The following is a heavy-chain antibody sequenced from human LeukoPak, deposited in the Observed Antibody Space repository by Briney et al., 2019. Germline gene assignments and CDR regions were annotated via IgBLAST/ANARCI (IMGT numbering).Heavy chain of an antibody. Sequence: SQTPSLTCTVSGGSISSGSYYWSWIRQPAGKGLEWIGRIYTSGSTNYNPSLKSRVTISVDTSKNQFSLKLSSVTAADTAVYYCARDRVDYCSSTSCYGYYFDYWGQGTLVTVSS. D-gene: IGHD2-2*01. J-gene: IGHJ4*02. V-gene: IGHV4-61*02. CDR3: ARDRVDYCSSTSCYGYYFDY. CDR2: IYTSGST. CDR1: GGSISSGSYY.